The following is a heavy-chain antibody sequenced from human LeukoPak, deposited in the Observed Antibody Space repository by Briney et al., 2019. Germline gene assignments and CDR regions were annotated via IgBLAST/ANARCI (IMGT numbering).Heavy chain of an antibody. CDR1: GFTFSSYE. V-gene: IGHV3-48*03. J-gene: IGHJ4*02. Sequence: GGSLRLSCAASGFTFSSYEMNWVRQAPGKGLEWVSYISSSGSTIYYADSVKGRFTISRDNAKNSLYLQMNSLRAEDTAVYYCAREDASSWDYWGQGILVTVSS. CDR2: ISSSGSTI. CDR3: AREDASSWDY. D-gene: IGHD6-13*01.